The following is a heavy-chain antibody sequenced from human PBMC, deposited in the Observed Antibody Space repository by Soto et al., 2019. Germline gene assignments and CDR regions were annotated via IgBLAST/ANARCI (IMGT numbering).Heavy chain of an antibody. Sequence: QVQLVESGGGVVQPGRSLRLSCAASGFTFSSYGMHWVRQAPGKGLEWVAVIWYDGSYKYYADSVKGRFTISRDNSKNTLYLQMNGLRAEDTAVYYCAKLEGGHCSSTSCYGDRFDPWGQGTLVTVSS. CDR1: GFTFSSYG. V-gene: IGHV3-33*06. D-gene: IGHD2-2*01. CDR2: IWYDGSYK. CDR3: AKLEGGHCSSTSCYGDRFDP. J-gene: IGHJ5*02.